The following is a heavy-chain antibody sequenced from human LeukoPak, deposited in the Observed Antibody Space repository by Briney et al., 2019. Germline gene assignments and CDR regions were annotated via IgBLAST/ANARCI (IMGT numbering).Heavy chain of an antibody. Sequence: GGSLRLSCAASGFTFSSYWMHWVRQAPGKGLVWVSRITSDGSNTRYADSVKGRFTISRDNAKNTLYLQMNSLRAEDTAVYYCAAFGDSADYWGQGTLVAVSA. D-gene: IGHD4-17*01. CDR2: ITSDGSNT. V-gene: IGHV3-74*01. J-gene: IGHJ4*02. CDR3: AAFGDSADY. CDR1: GFTFSSYW.